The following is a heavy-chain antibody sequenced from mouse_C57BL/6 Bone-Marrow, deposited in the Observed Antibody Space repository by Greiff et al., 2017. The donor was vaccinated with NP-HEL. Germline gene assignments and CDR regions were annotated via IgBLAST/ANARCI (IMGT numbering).Heavy chain of an antibody. J-gene: IGHJ4*01. CDR3: ARTGTAMDY. CDR2: IRNKANGYTT. V-gene: IGHV7-3*02. Sequence: EVKLMESGGGLVQPGGSLRLSCATSGFTFTDYYMSWVRQPPGKALEWLGFIRNKANGYTTEYSASVKGRFTISRDNSQSILYLQMNTLRAEDSATYYCARTGTAMDYWGQGTSVTVSS. CDR1: GFTFTDYY. D-gene: IGHD4-1*01.